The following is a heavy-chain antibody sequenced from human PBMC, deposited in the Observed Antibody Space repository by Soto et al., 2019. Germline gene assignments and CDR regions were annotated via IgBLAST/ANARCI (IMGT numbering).Heavy chain of an antibody. J-gene: IGHJ4*02. CDR1: GFTLSNFA. Sequence: QVHLVESGGGVVQPGGSLRLSCARSGFTLSNFAFPWFGRAPGKGLEWVAVIWSGGQNAYNGDSVKGRFTISRDDSKNTVYLQMDSLRAEDTAIYYCARDSSGGPTDFDYWGQGALVTVSS. CDR2: IWSGGQNA. D-gene: IGHD3-10*01. CDR3: ARDSSGGPTDFDY. V-gene: IGHV3-33*01.